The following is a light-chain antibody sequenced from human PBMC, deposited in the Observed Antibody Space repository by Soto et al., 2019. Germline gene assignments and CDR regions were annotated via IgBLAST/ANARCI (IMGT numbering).Light chain of an antibody. CDR1: QSVSCTF. V-gene: IGKV3-20*01. Sequence: EIVLTQSPGSLSLSPGERATLSCRASQSVSCTFFAWYQQRPGQAPRLLMYGASNRATGISERFSGSGSVTDFTLTISRVEPEDFAVYYCQQFDSSVTFGQGTKVEIK. J-gene: IGKJ1*01. CDR3: QQFDSSVT. CDR2: GAS.